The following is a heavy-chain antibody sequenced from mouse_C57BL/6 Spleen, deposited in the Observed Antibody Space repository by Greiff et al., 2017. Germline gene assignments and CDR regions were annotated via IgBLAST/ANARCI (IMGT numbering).Heavy chain of an antibody. J-gene: IGHJ2*01. Sequence: EVKVVESGGGLVKPGGSLKLSCAASGFTFSDYGMHWVRQAPEKGLEWVAYISSGSSTIYYADTVKGRFTISRDNAKNTLFLQMTSLRSEDTAMYYCARQGYGNPHDWGQGTTLTVSS. CDR2: ISSGSSTI. CDR3: ARQGYGNPHD. D-gene: IGHD2-1*01. V-gene: IGHV5-17*01. CDR1: GFTFSDYG.